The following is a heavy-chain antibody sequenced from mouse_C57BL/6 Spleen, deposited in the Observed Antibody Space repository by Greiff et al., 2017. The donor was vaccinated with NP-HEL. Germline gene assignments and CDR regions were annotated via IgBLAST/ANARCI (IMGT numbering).Heavy chain of an antibody. CDR3: ARSGTIYDGYSAWFAY. D-gene: IGHD2-3*01. V-gene: IGHV1-69*01. CDR2: IDPSDSYT. J-gene: IGHJ3*01. CDR1: GYTFTSYW. Sequence: QVQLQQPGAELVMPGASVKLSCKASGYTFTSYWMHWVKQRPGQGLEWIGEIDPSDSYTNYNQKFKGKSTLTVDKSSSTAYMQLSSLTSEDSAVYYCARSGTIYDGYSAWFAYWGQGTLVTVSA.